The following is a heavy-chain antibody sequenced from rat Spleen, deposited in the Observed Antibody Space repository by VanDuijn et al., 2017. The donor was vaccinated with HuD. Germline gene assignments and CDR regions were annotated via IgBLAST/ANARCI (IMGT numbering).Heavy chain of an antibody. CDR3: TRNRILRSTGFDY. CDR1: GFTFSNYG. D-gene: IGHD1-6*01. J-gene: IGHJ2*01. CDR2: INYDGTNI. V-gene: IGHV5-20*01. Sequence: EVQLVESGGGLVQPGRSLKLSCAASGFTFSNYGMHWIRQAPTKGLEWVASINYDGTNIHYRDSVKGRFTVSRDNAKSSLYLQMDSLRSEDSATYYCTRNRILRSTGFDYWGQGVMVTVSS.